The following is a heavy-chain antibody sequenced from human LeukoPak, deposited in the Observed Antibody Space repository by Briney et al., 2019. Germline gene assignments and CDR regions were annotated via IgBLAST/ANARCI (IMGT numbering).Heavy chain of an antibody. CDR3: AKAHIVVVTAYYYYYYGMDV. V-gene: IGHV3-23*01. CDR2: ISGSGGST. CDR1: GFTFSSYA. Sequence: PGGSLRLSCAASGFTFSSYAMSWVRQAPGKGLEWVSAISGSGGSTYYADSVKGRFTISRDNSKNTLYLQMNSLRAEDTAVYYCAKAHIVVVTAYYYYYYGMDVWGQGTTVTVSS. J-gene: IGHJ6*02. D-gene: IGHD2-21*02.